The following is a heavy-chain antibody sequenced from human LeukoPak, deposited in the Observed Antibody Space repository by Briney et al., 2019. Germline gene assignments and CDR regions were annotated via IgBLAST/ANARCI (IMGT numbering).Heavy chain of an antibody. CDR3: ARVGVTTVTASDY. CDR2: IYYSGST. V-gene: IGHV4-59*12. CDR1: GGSISSYY. J-gene: IGHJ4*02. Sequence: SETLSLTCTVSGGSISSYYWSWIRQPPGKGLEWIGYIYYSGSTNYNPSLKSRVTISVDTSKNQFSLKLSSVTAADTAVYYCARVGVTTVTASDYWGQGTLVTVSS. D-gene: IGHD4-17*01.